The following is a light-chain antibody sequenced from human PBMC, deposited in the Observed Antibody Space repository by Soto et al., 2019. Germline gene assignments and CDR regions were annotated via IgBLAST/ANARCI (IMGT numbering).Light chain of an antibody. Sequence: QSVLTQPASVSGSPGQSITISCTVTSSDVGGYIYVSWYQQHPGKAPKFLIYEVSNRPSGVSDRFSGSKSGNTASLTISGLQAEDEADYYCSSSRSGTTLFGTGTKVTVL. CDR3: SSSRSGTTL. CDR2: EVS. V-gene: IGLV2-14*03. J-gene: IGLJ1*01. CDR1: SSDVGGYIY.